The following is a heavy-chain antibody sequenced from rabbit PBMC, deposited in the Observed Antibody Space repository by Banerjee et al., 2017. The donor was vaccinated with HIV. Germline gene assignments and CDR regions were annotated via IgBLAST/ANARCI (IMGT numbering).Heavy chain of an antibody. CDR2: IYIGGGDST. CDR1: GFSFSSNYW. J-gene: IGHJ6*01. Sequence: QEQLEESGGDLVKPEGSLTLTCTASGFSFSSNYWICWVRQAPGKGLEWIGCIYIGGGDSTYYASWAKGRFTISKTSSTTVTLQMTSLTAADTATYFCARGDTDYGVYGYGIWYGMDLWGPGTLVTVS. D-gene: IGHD6-1*01. V-gene: IGHV1S45*01. CDR3: ARGDTDYGVYGYGIWYGMDL.